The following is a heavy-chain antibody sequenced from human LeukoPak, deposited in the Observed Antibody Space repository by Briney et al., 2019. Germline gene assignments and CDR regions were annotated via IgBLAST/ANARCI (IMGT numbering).Heavy chain of an antibody. V-gene: IGHV1-18*01. D-gene: IGHD3-22*01. CDR3: ARSYYYDSSGYYLVRY. CDR1: GYTFTSYG. Sequence: ASGKVSCKADGYTFTSYGISWVRQAAGQGLEWMGWISAYNGNTNYAQKLQGRVTMTTDTSTSTAYMELRSLRSDDTAVYYCARSYYYDSSGYYLVRYWGQGTLVTVSS. J-gene: IGHJ4*02. CDR2: ISAYNGNT.